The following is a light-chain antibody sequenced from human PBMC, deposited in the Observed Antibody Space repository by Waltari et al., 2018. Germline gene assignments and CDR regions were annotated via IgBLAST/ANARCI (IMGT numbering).Light chain of an antibody. V-gene: IGLV1-47*01. CDR1: SSNIGSNY. J-gene: IGLJ3*02. CDR3: AAWDDRLSVV. CDR2: MNK. Sequence: QSVLTQPPSASGTPGQRVTLSCSGSSSNIGSNYVYWYQQLPGTAPKLLIYMNKQRPSGVPDRFSGSKSGTSASLAISGLRSEDEADYYCAAWDDRLSVVFGGGTKLTVL.